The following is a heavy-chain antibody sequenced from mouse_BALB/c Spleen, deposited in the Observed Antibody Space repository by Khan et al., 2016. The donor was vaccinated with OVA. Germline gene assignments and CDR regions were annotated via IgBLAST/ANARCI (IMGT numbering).Heavy chain of an antibody. D-gene: IGHD1-1*02. CDR3: ARPYYDGAWFAY. CDR2: MWAGGST. CDR1: GFSLTNYG. V-gene: IGHV2-9*02. J-gene: IGHJ3*01. Sequence: QVQLKESGPGLVAPSACLSISCTASGFSLTNYGVHWVRQPPGKGLEWLGVMWAGGSTNYNSDLMTRQGITNVDSKSQIFLKLSSLQTADTSIFYCARPYYDGAWFAYWGQGTLVTVSA.